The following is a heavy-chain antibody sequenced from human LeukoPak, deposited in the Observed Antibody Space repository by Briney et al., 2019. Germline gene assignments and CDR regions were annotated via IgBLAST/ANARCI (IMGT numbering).Heavy chain of an antibody. CDR3: ASGTFDGPLYGTYWYFHV. D-gene: IGHD1-14*01. V-gene: IGHV4-59*01. J-gene: IGHJ2*01. Sequence: PSETLSLTCAVSGASINNNYWTWVRQPPGKGLEWIGYIYSNGNTNYNPSLKGRVTMSIETSKNQFSLQLPSVTAADTAVYYCASGTFDGPLYGTYWYFHVWGRGTLFTVSS. CDR2: IYSNGNT. CDR1: GASINNNY.